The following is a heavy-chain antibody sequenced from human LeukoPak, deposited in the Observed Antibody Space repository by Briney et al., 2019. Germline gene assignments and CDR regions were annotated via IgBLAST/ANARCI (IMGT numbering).Heavy chain of an antibody. Sequence: TSETLSLTCAVSGGSISSSNWWSWVRPPPGKGLEWIGEIYHSGSTNYNPSLKSRVTISVDKSKNQFSLKLSSVTAADTAVYYCARGAMAGARTLYYFDYWGQGTLVTASS. D-gene: IGHD1-26*01. CDR3: ARGAMAGARTLYYFDY. J-gene: IGHJ4*02. V-gene: IGHV4-4*02. CDR1: GGSISSSNW. CDR2: IYHSGST.